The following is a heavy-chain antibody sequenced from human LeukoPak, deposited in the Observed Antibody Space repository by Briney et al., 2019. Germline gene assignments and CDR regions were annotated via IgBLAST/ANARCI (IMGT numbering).Heavy chain of an antibody. Sequence: PSETLSLTCTVSGNSISSGDNYWSWIRQPPGKGLEWIGRISSSGSTNYNPSLKSRVTISVDTSKNQFSLKLSSVTAADTAVYFCARGPYSYDSSGAFDIWGQGTMVTVSS. CDR3: ARGPYSYDSSGAFDI. CDR1: GNSISSGDNY. V-gene: IGHV4-61*02. D-gene: IGHD3-22*01. J-gene: IGHJ3*02. CDR2: ISSSGST.